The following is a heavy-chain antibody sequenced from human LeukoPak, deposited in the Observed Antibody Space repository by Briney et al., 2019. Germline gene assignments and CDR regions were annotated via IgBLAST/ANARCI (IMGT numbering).Heavy chain of an antibody. V-gene: IGHV3-74*01. CDR1: GFTFSSYW. CDR2: INTDGSST. CDR3: ARVSAHAGIAVAASDY. Sequence: PGGSLRLSCAASGFTFSSYWMHWVRQAPGKGLVWVSRINTDGSSTTYADSVKGRFTISRDNAKNSLYLQLNSLRVEDTALYYCARVSAHAGIAVAASDYWGQGTLVTVSS. J-gene: IGHJ4*02. D-gene: IGHD6-19*01.